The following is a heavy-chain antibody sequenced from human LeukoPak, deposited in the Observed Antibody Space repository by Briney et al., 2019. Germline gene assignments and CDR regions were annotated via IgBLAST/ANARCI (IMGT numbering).Heavy chain of an antibody. V-gene: IGHV4-34*01. CDR2: INHRGSP. D-gene: IGHD5-18*01. J-gene: IGHJ4*02. CDR3: PRGYSYGLEAYFDY. Sequence: SETLSLTCAVYGGSFSGYYWSWIRQPPGEGLDWIGEINHRGSPNYNPSLKSRVTISVDTSKNQFSLKLSSVTAADTAVYYCPRGYSYGLEAYFDYWGQGTLVTVSS. CDR1: GGSFSGYY.